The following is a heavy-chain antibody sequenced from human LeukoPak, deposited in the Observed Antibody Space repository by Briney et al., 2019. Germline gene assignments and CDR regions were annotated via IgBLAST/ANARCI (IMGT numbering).Heavy chain of an antibody. J-gene: IGHJ4*02. Sequence: SETLSLTCAVYVGXFSGYYWSWIRQPPGKGLEWIGEINHSGSTNYNPSLKSRVTISVDTSKNQFSLKLSSVTAADTAVYYCARERVTGTSSPLDYWGQGTLVTVSS. V-gene: IGHV4-34*01. CDR1: VGXFSGYY. CDR3: ARERVTGTSSPLDY. D-gene: IGHD1-7*01. CDR2: INHSGST.